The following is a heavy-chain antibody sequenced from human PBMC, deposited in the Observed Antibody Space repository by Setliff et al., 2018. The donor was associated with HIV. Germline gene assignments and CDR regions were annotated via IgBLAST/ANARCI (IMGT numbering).Heavy chain of an antibody. V-gene: IGHV3-21*01. CDR1: GFSFGTYS. J-gene: IGHJ4*02. Sequence: GGSLRLSCLASGFSFGTYSMTWVRQAPGKGLEWVSSISSASSYICYEDSVKGRFTISRDDAKNTLYLQMNSLRVEDTAVYYCVRAAESHWGQGTVVTVSS. CDR3: VRAAESH. D-gene: IGHD3-10*01. CDR2: ISSASSYI.